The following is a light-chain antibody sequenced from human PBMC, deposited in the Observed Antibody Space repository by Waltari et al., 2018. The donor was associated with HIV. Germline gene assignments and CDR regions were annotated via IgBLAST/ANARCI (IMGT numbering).Light chain of an antibody. Sequence: QSGLSQPPSTSRPPGQRVVISCSGYSSTLGKNYVSWFQQPPGAAPRLLIYRKDRRPSGVPDRFAAAKSGTSASLVISGLRSDDEADYFCASWDDALSSWLFGGGTKLTVL. CDR3: ASWDDALSSWL. CDR1: SSTLGKNY. V-gene: IGLV1-47*01. J-gene: IGLJ6*01. CDR2: RKD.